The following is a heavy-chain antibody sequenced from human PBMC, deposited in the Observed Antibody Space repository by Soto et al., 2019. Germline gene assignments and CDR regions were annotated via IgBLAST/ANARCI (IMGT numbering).Heavy chain of an antibody. J-gene: IGHJ3*02. CDR1: GFTFDDYA. CDR3: AKDITSFKFRSRWLGYAFDI. V-gene: IGHV3-9*01. CDR2: ISWNSGSI. Sequence: PGGSLRLSCAASGFTFDDYAMHWVRQAPGKGLEWVSGISWNSGSIGYADSVKGRFTISRDNAKNSLYLQMNSLRAEDTALYYCAKDITSFKFRSRWLGYAFDIWGQGTMVTVSS. D-gene: IGHD6-19*01.